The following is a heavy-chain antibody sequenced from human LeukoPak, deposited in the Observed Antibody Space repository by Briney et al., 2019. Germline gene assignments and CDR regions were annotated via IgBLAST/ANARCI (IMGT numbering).Heavy chain of an antibody. CDR2: INHSGST. CDR1: GGSFSGYY. D-gene: IGHD6-19*01. Sequence: SETLSLTCAAYGGSFSGYYWSWIRQPPGKGLEWIGEINHSGSTNYNPPLKSRVTISVDTSKNQYSLKLSSVTAADTAGYYCAVSGYSSGWYGSRPRRGWFDPWGQGTLVTVSS. CDR3: AVSGYSSGWYGSRPRRGWFDP. V-gene: IGHV4-34*01. J-gene: IGHJ5*02.